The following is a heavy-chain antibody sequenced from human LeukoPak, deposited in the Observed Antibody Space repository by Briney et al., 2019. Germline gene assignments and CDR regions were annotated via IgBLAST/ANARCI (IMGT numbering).Heavy chain of an antibody. D-gene: IGHD3-22*01. Sequence: PGGSLRLSCAASGFTFSSYAMSWVRQAPGKGLEWVSAISGSGGSTYYADSVKGRFTISRDNSKNTLYLQMNSLRAEDTAVYYCAKVPYYDSSGGPYFDYWGQGTLVTVSS. CDR1: GFTFSSYA. CDR2: ISGSGGST. V-gene: IGHV3-23*01. CDR3: AKVPYYDSSGGPYFDY. J-gene: IGHJ4*02.